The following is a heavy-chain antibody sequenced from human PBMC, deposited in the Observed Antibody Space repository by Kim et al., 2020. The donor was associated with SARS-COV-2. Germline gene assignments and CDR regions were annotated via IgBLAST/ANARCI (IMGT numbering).Heavy chain of an antibody. Sequence: ASVKVSCEASASTFTDFFLHWVRQAPGQCLEWMGRINPDSGATNYAQKFQGRVALTLDTSISTTYIEVTGLTSDDSAVYYCAAEYKQYSFGLNHWGQGTLVTVSS. J-gene: IGHJ5*02. V-gene: IGHV1-2*06. CDR2: INPDSGAT. D-gene: IGHD3-3*01. CDR1: ASTFTDFF. CDR3: AAEYKQYSFGLNH.